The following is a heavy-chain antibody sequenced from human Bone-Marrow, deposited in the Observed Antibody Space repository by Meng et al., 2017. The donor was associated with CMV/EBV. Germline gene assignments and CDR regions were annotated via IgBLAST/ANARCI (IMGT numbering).Heavy chain of an antibody. CDR2: IIPILGIA. Sequence: SVKVSCKASGYTFTSYDINWVRQATGQGLEWMGGIIPILGIANYAQKFQGRVTITADKSTSTAYMELSSLRSEDTAVYYCARDLLGASCDWGQGTLVNVSS. CDR3: ARDLLGASCD. J-gene: IGHJ4*02. D-gene: IGHD2-2*01. V-gene: IGHV1-69*10. CDR1: GYTFTSYD.